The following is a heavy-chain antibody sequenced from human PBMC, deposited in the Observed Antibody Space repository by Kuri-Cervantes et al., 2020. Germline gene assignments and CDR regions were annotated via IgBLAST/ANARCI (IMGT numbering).Heavy chain of an antibody. CDR3: ASEDYDILTGPIDY. J-gene: IGHJ4*02. Sequence: SETLSLTCTVSGGSISSHYWSWFRQPPGKGLEYIGYVYYSGSTNYNPSLKSRVTISVDTSRNQFSLKLDSVTAADTAVYYCASEDYDILTGPIDYWGQGTLVTVSS. CDR2: VYYSGST. CDR1: GGSISSHY. V-gene: IGHV4-59*08. D-gene: IGHD3-9*01.